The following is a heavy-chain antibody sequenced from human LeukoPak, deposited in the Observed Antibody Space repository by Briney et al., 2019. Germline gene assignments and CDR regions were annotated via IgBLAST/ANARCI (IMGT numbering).Heavy chain of an antibody. D-gene: IGHD1/OR15-1a*01. CDR1: GGSISSSSYY. J-gene: IGHJ4*02. CDR3: VRDNWKEQY. CDR2: IYYSGSI. V-gene: IGHV4-39*07. Sequence: PSETLSLTCTVSGGSISSSSYYWGWIRQPPGKGLEWIGSIYYSGSIYYNPSLKSRVTISLDASKNQFSLRLSSVTAADTAVYYCVRDNWKEQYWGQGALVTVSS.